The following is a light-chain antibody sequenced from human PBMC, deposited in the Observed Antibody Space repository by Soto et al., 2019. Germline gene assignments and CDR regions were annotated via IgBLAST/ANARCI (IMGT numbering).Light chain of an antibody. V-gene: IGKV1-39*01. CDR2: AAS. J-gene: IGKJ1*01. CDR1: QSISSY. Sequence: DMQMTQSPSSLSASVGDRVTITCRASQSISSYLNWYQQKPGKAPKLLIYAASSLQSGVPSRFSGSGSGTDFTLTISSLQPEDFATYYCQQSHSIPLTFGQGTKVDIK. CDR3: QQSHSIPLT.